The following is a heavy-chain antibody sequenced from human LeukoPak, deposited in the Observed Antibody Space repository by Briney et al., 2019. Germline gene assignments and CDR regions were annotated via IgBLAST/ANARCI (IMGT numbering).Heavy chain of an antibody. J-gene: IGHJ4*02. CDR1: GFTFSSYG. CDR3: AKSGGGSYLYFDY. D-gene: IGHD1-26*01. Sequence: GRSLRLSCAASGFTFSSYGMHWVRQAPGKGLEWVAVISYDGSNKYYADSVKGRFTISRDNSKNTLYLQMNSLRAEDTAVYYCAKSGGGSYLYFDYWGQGTLVTVSS. V-gene: IGHV3-30*18. CDR2: ISYDGSNK.